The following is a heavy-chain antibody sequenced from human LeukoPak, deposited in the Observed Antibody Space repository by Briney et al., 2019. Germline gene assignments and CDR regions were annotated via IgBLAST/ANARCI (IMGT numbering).Heavy chain of an antibody. V-gene: IGHV1-18*01. CDR1: GYTFTSYG. J-gene: IGHJ5*02. CDR2: ISAYNGNT. Sequence: ASVKVSCKASGYTFTSYGISWVRQAPGQGLEWMGSISAYNGNTNYAHKLQGRVTMTTDTSTSTAYMQLRSLRSEDTAVYYCARFFQRGEWSDNWFYPWGQGTLVTVSS. CDR3: ARFFQRGEWSDNWFYP. D-gene: IGHD3-3*01.